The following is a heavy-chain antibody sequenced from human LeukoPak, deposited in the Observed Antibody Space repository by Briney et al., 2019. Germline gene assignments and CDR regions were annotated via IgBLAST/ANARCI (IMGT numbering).Heavy chain of an antibody. V-gene: IGHV4-59*01. CDR1: GGSMSNYY. D-gene: IGHD5-18*01. Sequence: SEPLSLTCTVSGGSMSNYYWNWIRQPPGKGLEWIGYMFYTGSGKYNASLKSRVTISVDTSKRQISLKLTSVTAADTAVYYCATNLPGYSDAYWVAWGQGTPVTVSS. J-gene: IGHJ5*02. CDR2: MFYTGSG. CDR3: ATNLPGYSDAYWVA.